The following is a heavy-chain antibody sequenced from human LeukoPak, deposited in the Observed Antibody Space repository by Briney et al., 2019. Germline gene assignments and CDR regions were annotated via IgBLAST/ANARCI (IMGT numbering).Heavy chain of an antibody. J-gene: IGHJ4*02. V-gene: IGHV4-31*03. Sequence: SQTLSLTCTVSGGSISSGGYYWSWIRQHPGKGLEWIGYIYYSGSTYYNPSLKSRVTISVDTSKNQFSLKLSSVTAADTAVYYCARELTGSFHFDYWGQGTLVTVSS. CDR1: GGSISSGGYY. D-gene: IGHD1-20*01. CDR3: ARELTGSFHFDY. CDR2: IYYSGST.